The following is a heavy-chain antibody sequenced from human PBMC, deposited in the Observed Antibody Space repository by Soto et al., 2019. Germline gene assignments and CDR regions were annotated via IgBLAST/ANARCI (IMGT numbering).Heavy chain of an antibody. CDR1: GGTFSSYA. D-gene: IGHD2-15*01. J-gene: IGHJ4*02. V-gene: IGHV1-69*05. CDR2: IIPIFGTA. CDR3: ARDSRYCCGGSCYFLPGIDY. Sequence: QVQLVQSGAEVKKPGSSVKVSCKASGGTFSSYAISWVRQAPGQGLEWMGGIIPIFGTANYAQKFQGRVTITSAESTSTAYMELRSLRSEDTAVYYCARDSRYCCGGSCYFLPGIDYWGQGTLVSVSS.